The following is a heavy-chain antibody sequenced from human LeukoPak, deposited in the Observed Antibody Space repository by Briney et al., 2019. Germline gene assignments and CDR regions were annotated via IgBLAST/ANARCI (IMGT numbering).Heavy chain of an antibody. CDR2: ISSSSSYT. D-gene: IGHD6-13*01. CDR1: GIPLRDYY. Sequence: GGSLRLSWVVSGIPLRDYYMNWIRKAPGKGLEWISYISSSSSYTDYADSVKGRFTISRDNAKSALYLQMHSLRLEDTAVYYCAAGTAADFWGQGTLVTVSS. CDR3: AAGTAADF. V-gene: IGHV3-11*03. J-gene: IGHJ4*02.